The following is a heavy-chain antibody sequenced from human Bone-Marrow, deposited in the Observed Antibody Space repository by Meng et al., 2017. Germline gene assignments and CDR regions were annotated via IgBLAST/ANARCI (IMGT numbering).Heavy chain of an antibody. CDR2: IYYSGST. D-gene: IGHD3-10*01. V-gene: IGHV4-39*07. Sequence: QLHLHASGPGLVKPSETLSLTFTVSGGSSSSSSSYWGWIRQPPGKGLEWIGSIYYSGSTYYNPSLKSRVTISVDTSKNQFSLKLSSVTAADTAVYYCARDDRGRDYWGQGTLVTVSS. J-gene: IGHJ4*02. CDR3: ARDDRGRDY. CDR1: GGSSSSSSSY.